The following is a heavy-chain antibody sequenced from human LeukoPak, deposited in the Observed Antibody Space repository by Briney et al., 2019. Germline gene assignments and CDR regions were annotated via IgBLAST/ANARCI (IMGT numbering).Heavy chain of an antibody. CDR3: ARGSDWSKGGDI. J-gene: IGHJ3*02. D-gene: IGHD2-21*01. CDR1: GGSISGVDYY. Sequence: PSQTLSLTCTVSGGSISGVDYYWSWIRQPPGKDLEWIGYIHSSGRTYYNPSLKSRVTISLDMSKNQFSLDLSSVTAADTAVYYCARGSDWSKGGDIWGQGTMVTVSS. V-gene: IGHV4-30-4*01. CDR2: IHSSGRT.